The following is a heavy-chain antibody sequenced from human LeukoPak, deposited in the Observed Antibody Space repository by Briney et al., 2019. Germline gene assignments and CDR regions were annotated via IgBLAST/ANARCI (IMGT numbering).Heavy chain of an antibody. V-gene: IGHV1-69*13. J-gene: IGHJ4*02. CDR1: GGTFSSYA. D-gene: IGHD3-3*01. CDR2: IIPIFGTA. CDR3: ARVLDYDFWSGSSD. Sequence: SVKVSCKASGGTFSSYAISWVRQAPGQGLEWMGGIIPIFGTANYAQKFQGRVKITADESTSTAYMELSSLRSEDTAVYYCARVLDYDFWSGSSDWGQGTLVTVSS.